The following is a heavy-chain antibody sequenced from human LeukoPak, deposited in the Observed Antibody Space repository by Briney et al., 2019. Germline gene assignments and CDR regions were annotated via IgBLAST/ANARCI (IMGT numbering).Heavy chain of an antibody. Sequence: ASVKVSCKTSGYRFTDYYIHWVRQAPGQGLEWMGWIDPKSGGTNFAQKFQGGVTMTSDTSITTAYVELSSLRFDDTAVYFCARETMEGPGSRSRFDYWGQGTLVTVSS. CDR1: GYRFTDYY. J-gene: IGHJ4*02. CDR3: ARETMEGPGSRSRFDY. V-gene: IGHV1-2*02. D-gene: IGHD3-10*01. CDR2: IDPKSGGT.